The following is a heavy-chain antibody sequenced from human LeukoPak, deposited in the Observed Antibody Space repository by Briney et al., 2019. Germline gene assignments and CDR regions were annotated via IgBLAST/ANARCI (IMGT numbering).Heavy chain of an antibody. CDR1: GFTVSSNY. V-gene: IGHV3-66*01. CDR3: ARDLGATIFDFDY. J-gene: IGHJ4*02. Sequence: GGSLRLSCAASGFTVSSNYMSWVRQAPGKGLEWVSFIYSGGSTSYEDSVKGRFTISRDNSKNTLYLQMNSLRVEDTAVYYCARDLGATIFDFDYWGQGTLVTVSS. CDR2: IYSGGST. D-gene: IGHD1-26*01.